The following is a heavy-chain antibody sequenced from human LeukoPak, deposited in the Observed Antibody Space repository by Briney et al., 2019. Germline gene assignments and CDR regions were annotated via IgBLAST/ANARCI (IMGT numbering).Heavy chain of an antibody. D-gene: IGHD4-17*01. CDR3: ARDSRGDYDHVDY. Sequence: GGSLRLSCAASGLTFSNYWMYWVRQAPGKGLVWVSRINSDGSSINYADSVKGRFTISRDNSKNTLYLQMNSLRAEDTAVYYCARDSRGDYDHVDYWGQGTLVTVSS. V-gene: IGHV3-74*01. CDR2: INSDGSSI. J-gene: IGHJ4*02. CDR1: GLTFSNYW.